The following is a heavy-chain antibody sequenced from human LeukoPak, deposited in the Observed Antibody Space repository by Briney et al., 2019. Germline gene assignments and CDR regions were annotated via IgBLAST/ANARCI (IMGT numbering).Heavy chain of an antibody. V-gene: IGHV4-61*01. CDR1: GYSINSVYY. J-gene: IGHJ4*02. Sequence: SETLSLTCTVSGYSINSVYYWSWIRQPPGKGLEWIGYIYYSGSTNYNPSLKSRVTISVDTSKNQFSLKLSSVTAADTAVYYCAREAVATGGVDYWGQGTLVTVSS. D-gene: IGHD5-12*01. CDR3: AREAVATGGVDY. CDR2: IYYSGST.